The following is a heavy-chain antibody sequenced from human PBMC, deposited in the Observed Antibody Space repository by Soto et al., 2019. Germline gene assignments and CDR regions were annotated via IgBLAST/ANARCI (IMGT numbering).Heavy chain of an antibody. J-gene: IGHJ4*02. CDR2: INAGNGNT. CDR3: ARDLGGWPDY. V-gene: IGHV1-3*01. D-gene: IGHD6-19*01. Sequence: QVQLVQSGAEVKKPGASVKVSCKASGYTFTSYAIHWVRQAPGQRLEWMGWINAGNGNTKYSQKFQDRVTITRDTSASTAYMGLSSVRSEDTAVYYCARDLGGWPDYWGQGTRVTVSS. CDR1: GYTFTSYA.